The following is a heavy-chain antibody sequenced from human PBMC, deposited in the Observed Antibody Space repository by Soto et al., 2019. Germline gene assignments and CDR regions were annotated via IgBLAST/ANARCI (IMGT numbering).Heavy chain of an antibody. D-gene: IGHD4-4*01. V-gene: IGHV1-69*08. J-gene: IGHJ4*02. CDR2: IIPILGRA. Sequence: QVQLVQSGAEVKKPGSSVKVSCEASGGSVSSSTLSWVRQAPGQGLEWMGRIIPILGRANYAQKFQDRVTITADTSPSTAYMELSSRRSEDTAVYFCAGDSGYSNYAFDFWGQGTLITVSS. CDR1: GGSVSSST. CDR3: AGDSGYSNYAFDF.